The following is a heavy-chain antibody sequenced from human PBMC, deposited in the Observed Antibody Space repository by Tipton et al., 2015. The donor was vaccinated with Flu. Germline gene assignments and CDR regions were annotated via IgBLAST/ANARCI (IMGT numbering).Heavy chain of an antibody. CDR1: GFTFSSYG. Sequence: SLRLSCAASGFTFSSYGMHWVRQAPGKGLEWVAVISYDGSNKYYADSVKGRFTISRDNSKNTLYLQMNSLRAEDTAVYYCAKDFGQITMIVVVNYFDYWGQGTLVTVSS. CDR3: AKDFGQITMIVVVNYFDY. V-gene: IGHV3-30*18. J-gene: IGHJ4*02. D-gene: IGHD3-22*01. CDR2: ISYDGSNK.